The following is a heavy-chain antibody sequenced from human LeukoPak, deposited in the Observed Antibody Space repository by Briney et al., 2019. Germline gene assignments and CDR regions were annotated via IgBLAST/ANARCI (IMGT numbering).Heavy chain of an antibody. CDR1: GGTFSNYG. D-gene: IGHD1-26*01. J-gene: IGHJ5*02. V-gene: IGHV1-69*06. CDR2: IIPIFGTA. CDR3: ARHSGSYR. Sequence: SVKVSCKASGGTFSNYGISWVRQAPGQGLEWMGGIIPIFGTAIYAQKFQGRVTITADKSTSTAYMELSRLRSDDTAVYYCARHSGSYRWGQGTLVTVSS.